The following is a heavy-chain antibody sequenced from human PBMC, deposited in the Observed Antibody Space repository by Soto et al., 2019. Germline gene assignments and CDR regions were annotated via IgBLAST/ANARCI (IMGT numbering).Heavy chain of an antibody. D-gene: IGHD1-26*01. CDR3: ARQGITGSSSDVFDI. CDR2: IKYSGTT. Sequence: SETLSLTCTVSGGSISSSRCHWGWIRQPPGKGLEWIASIKYSGTTFYNPSLKSRVTLSVDTSKNQFALKLSSVTAAETAVYYWARQGITGSSSDVFDIGGKGTMVTFPS. J-gene: IGHJ3*02. V-gene: IGHV4-39*01. CDR1: GGSISSSRCH.